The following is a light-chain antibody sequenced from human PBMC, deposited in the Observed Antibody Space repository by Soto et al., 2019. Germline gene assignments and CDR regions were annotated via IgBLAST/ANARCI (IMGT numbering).Light chain of an antibody. CDR3: MQALQTPWT. CDR2: LGS. CDR1: QSLLHSNGYNY. Sequence: DIVMTQSPLSLPVTPGEPASISCSSVQSLLHSNGYNYLDWYLQKPGQSPQLLIYLGSNRASGVPDRFSGSGSGTDFTLKISRVEAEDVGVYYCMQALQTPWTFGQGTKWIS. V-gene: IGKV2-28*01. J-gene: IGKJ1*01.